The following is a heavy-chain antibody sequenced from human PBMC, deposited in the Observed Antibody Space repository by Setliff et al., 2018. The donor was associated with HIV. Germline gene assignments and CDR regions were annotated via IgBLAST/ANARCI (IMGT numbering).Heavy chain of an antibody. CDR2: INAGSGNT. CDR1: GYTFTTYA. D-gene: IGHD6-19*01. V-gene: IGHV1-3*01. CDR3: AREGQWLDMGDAFDI. Sequence: ASVKVSCKASGYTFTTYAMHWVRQAPGQSLEWMGWINAGSGNTKYSQKFQGRVTITRDTSASTAYMDLSSLRSEDTAVYYCAREGQWLDMGDAFDIWGQGTMVTVSS. J-gene: IGHJ3*02.